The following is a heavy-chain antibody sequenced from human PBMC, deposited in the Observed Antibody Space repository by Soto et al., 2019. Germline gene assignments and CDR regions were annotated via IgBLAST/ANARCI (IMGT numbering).Heavy chain of an antibody. Sequence: PGGSLRLSCAASGFTFSSYGMHWVRQAPGKGLEWVAVISYDGSNKYYADSVKGRFTISRDNSKNTLYLQMNSLRAEDTAVYYCATERVEMATKSATDFDYWGQGTLVTVSS. V-gene: IGHV3-30*03. CDR3: ATERVEMATKSATDFDY. J-gene: IGHJ4*02. CDR2: ISYDGSNK. D-gene: IGHD5-12*01. CDR1: GFTFSSYG.